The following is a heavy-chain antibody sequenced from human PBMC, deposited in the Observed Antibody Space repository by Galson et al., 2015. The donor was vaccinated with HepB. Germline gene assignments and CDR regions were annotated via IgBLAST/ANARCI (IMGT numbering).Heavy chain of an antibody. J-gene: IGHJ6*03. Sequence: SVKVSCKASGYTFTSYDINWVRQATGQGLEWMGWMNPNSGNTGYAQKFQGRVTMTRNTSISTAYMELSSLRSEDTAVYYCARGLSAYDFWSGYYLTYYYYYMDVWGKGTTVTVSS. CDR1: GYTFTSYD. CDR3: ARGLSAYDFWSGYYLTYYYYYMDV. D-gene: IGHD3-3*01. V-gene: IGHV1-8*01. CDR2: MNPNSGNT.